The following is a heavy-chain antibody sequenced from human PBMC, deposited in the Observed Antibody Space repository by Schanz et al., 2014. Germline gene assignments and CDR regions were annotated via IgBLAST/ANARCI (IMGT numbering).Heavy chain of an antibody. V-gene: IGHV3-33*01. D-gene: IGHD4-4*01. Sequence: LVESGGGVVQPGRSLRLSCAASGFTFSSYGMHWVRQVPGKGLEWVAVVCYDGSKKYYADSVKGRFTTSRDNSKNTMYLQMNSLRAEDTAVYYCASADYTNYFDYWGQGTLVTVSS. CDR3: ASADYTNYFDY. CDR2: VCYDGSKK. J-gene: IGHJ4*02. CDR1: GFTFSSYG.